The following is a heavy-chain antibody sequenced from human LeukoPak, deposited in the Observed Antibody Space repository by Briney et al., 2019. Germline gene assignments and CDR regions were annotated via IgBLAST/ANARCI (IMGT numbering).Heavy chain of an antibody. CDR2: ISAYNGNT. CDR3: ARAFVVPYYYYGMDV. V-gene: IGHV1-18*01. CDR1: GYTFTSYG. J-gene: IGHJ6*02. Sequence: ASVKVSCKASGYTFTSYGISWVRQAPGQGLEWMGWISAYNGNTNYAQKLQGRVTMTTDTSTSTAYMELRSPRSDDTAVYYCARAFVVPYYYYGMDVWGQGTTVTVSS. D-gene: IGHD6-6*01.